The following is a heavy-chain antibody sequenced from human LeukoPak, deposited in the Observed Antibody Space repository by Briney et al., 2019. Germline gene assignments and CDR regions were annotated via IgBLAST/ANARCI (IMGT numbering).Heavy chain of an antibody. CDR1: GYTFTIFD. V-gene: IGHV1-18*01. J-gene: IGHJ4*02. D-gene: IGHD3-16*02. CDR3: ARVPRDDYVWGSYRLGYYFDY. CDR2: ISAYNGNT. Sequence: ASVKVSCKASGYTFTIFDINWVRQAPGQGLEWMGWISAYNGNTNYAQKLQGRVTMTTDTSTSTAYMELRSLRSDDTAVYYCARVPRDDYVWGSYRLGYYFDYWGQGTLATVSS.